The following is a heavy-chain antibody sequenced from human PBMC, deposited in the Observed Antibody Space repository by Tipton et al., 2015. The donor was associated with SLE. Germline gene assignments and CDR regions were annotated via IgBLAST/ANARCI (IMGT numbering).Heavy chain of an antibody. Sequence: LRLSCTVSGGSISSYYWSWIRQPPGKGLEWIGYIYYSGSTNYNPSLKSRVTISVDTSKNQFSLKLSSVTAADTAVYYCARDPGDWGQGTLVTVSS. CDR1: GGSISSYY. J-gene: IGHJ4*02. V-gene: IGHV4-59*01. CDR2: IYYSGST. CDR3: ARDPGD. D-gene: IGHD7-27*01.